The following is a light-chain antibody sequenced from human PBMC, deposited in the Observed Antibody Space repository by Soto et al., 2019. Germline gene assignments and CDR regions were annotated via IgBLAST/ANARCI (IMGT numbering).Light chain of an antibody. CDR3: PRRYSTPCT. CDR1: QGISSW. CDR2: AAS. Sequence: QMTQTASSLSAEGGDREESSCRASQGISSWLAWYQQKPGKAPKLLIYAASSLQSGVPSRLSGSRYGTDFTLTISSLQPEDFATDHCPRRYSTPCTFGQVTRMDI. V-gene: IGKV1-12*01. J-gene: IGKJ1*01.